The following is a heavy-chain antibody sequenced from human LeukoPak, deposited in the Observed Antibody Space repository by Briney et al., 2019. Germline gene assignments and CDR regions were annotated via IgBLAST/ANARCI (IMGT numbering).Heavy chain of an antibody. CDR2: IYWDDDK. V-gene: IGHV2-5*02. J-gene: IGHJ4*02. D-gene: IGHD3-10*01. Sequence: SGPTLVKPTQTLTLTCTFSGFSLSTSGVGVGWIRQPPGKALEWLALIYWDDDKRYSPPLKSRLTITKDTSKNQVVLTMTNMDPVDTATYYCAHSSYYYGSGSYYNNPHLAYFDYWGQGTLVTVSS. CDR1: GFSLSTSGVG. CDR3: AHSSYYYGSGSYYNNPHLAYFDY.